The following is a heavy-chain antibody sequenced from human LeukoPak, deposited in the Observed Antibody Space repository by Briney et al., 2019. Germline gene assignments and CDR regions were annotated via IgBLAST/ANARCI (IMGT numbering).Heavy chain of an antibody. J-gene: IGHJ4*02. V-gene: IGHV1-69*13. CDR3: ARRLLQLWAQFGY. D-gene: IGHD5-18*01. CDR2: IIPIFGTA. Sequence: ASVKVSCKASGGTFSSYAISWVRQAPGQGLEWMGGIIPIFGTANYAQKFQGRVTITADESTSTAYMELSSLRSEDTAVYYCARRLLQLWAQFGYWGQGTLVTVSS. CDR1: GGTFSSYA.